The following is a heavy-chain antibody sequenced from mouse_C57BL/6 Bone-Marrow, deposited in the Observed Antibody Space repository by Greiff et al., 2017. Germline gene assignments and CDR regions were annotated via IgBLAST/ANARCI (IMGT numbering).Heavy chain of an antibody. CDR2: ISSGSSTI. Sequence: EVMLVESGGGLVKPGGSLKLSCAASGFTFSDYGMHWVRQAPEKGLEWVAYISSGSSTIYYADTVKGRFTISRDNAKNTLFLQRTSLRSEDTAMYYCARFAYWGQGTLVTVSA. CDR1: GFTFSDYG. CDR3: ARFAY. J-gene: IGHJ3*01. V-gene: IGHV5-17*01.